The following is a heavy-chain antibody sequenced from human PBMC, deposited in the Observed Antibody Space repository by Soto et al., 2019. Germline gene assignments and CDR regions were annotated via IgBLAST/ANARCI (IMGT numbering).Heavy chain of an antibody. CDR3: ATDQKGYDILTGYYPYYYYGMDV. CDR1: GYTLTELS. J-gene: IGHJ6*02. CDR2: FDPEDGET. Sequence: ASVKVSCKVSGYTLTELSMHWVRQAPGKELEWMGGFDPEDGETIYAQKFQGRVTMTEDTSTDTAYMELSSLRSEDTAVYYCATDQKGYDILTGYYPYYYYGMDVWGQGTTVTVSS. D-gene: IGHD3-9*01. V-gene: IGHV1-24*01.